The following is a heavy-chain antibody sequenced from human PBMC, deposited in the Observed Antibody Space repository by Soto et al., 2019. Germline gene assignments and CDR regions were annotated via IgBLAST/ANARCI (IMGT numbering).Heavy chain of an antibody. D-gene: IGHD2-8*01. Sequence: QVQLQESGPGLMKPSQTLSLTCTVSGASISSGVYYWSWIRQHPGKGLEWIGYISYSGSTYYNPXLXSXXTISMDTSNNQFSLKLSSVTAADTAVYYCARGVLFWGQGTLVTVSS. V-gene: IGHV4-31*01. CDR1: GASISSGVYY. CDR2: ISYSGST. J-gene: IGHJ4*02. CDR3: ARGVLF.